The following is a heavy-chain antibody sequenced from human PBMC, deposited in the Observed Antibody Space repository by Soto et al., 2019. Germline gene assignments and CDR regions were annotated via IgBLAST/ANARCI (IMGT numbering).Heavy chain of an antibody. Sequence: GGSLRLSCAASGFTFSSYSMNWVRQAPGKGLEWVSYISSSSSTIYYADSVKGRFTISRDNAKNSLYLQMNSLRDEDTAVYYCARGIQDNLRYFDWFPNWFDPWGQGTLVTVSS. CDR2: ISSSSSTI. CDR1: GFTFSSYS. D-gene: IGHD3-9*01. J-gene: IGHJ5*02. CDR3: ARGIQDNLRYFDWFPNWFDP. V-gene: IGHV3-48*02.